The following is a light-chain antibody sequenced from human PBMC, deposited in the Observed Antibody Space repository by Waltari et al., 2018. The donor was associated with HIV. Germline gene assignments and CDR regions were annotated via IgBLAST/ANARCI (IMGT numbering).Light chain of an antibody. CDR1: TSTLRAPYD. CDR3: QSYDIRLTGLWV. CDR2: GDS. J-gene: IGLJ3*02. Sequence: SVLTQPTSVSGAPGQGVTIPCTGNTSTLRAPYDVHWYRQSPGTAPKLVIYGDSIRPSGVPDRFSGSRSGASVSLDITDLRAEDEGDYYCQSYDIRLTGLWVFGGGTKLTVL. V-gene: IGLV1-40*01.